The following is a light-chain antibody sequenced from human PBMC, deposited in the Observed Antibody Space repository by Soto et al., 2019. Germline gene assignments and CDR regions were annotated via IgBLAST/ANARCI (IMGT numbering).Light chain of an antibody. CDR1: QSITKY. Sequence: IRRSLYPRSLAASGGGGVLGGCRASQSITKYLNWYQQKPGKAPKFLIYGASNLETGVPSRFSGSGSGTDFTFPITRLHAEDIAPNFCQQYASVFTFGQGTRLEIK. CDR3: QQYASVFT. V-gene: IGKV1-33*01. J-gene: IGKJ5*01. CDR2: GAS.